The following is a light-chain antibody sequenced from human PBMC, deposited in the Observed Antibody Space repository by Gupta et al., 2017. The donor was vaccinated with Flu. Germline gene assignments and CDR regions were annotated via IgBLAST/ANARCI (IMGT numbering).Light chain of an antibody. CDR1: SPNIGAGYD. CDR2: GNS. J-gene: IGLJ2*01. Sequence: SLLTQPPSVSGAPGRRVTISCTGSSPNIGAGYDVHWYQQLPGTAPKLLIYGNSNRPSGVPDRFSGSKSGTSASLAITVLEAEDEADYYCQSYDSSLSGVFGGGTKLTVL. CDR3: QSYDSSLSGV. V-gene: IGLV1-40*01.